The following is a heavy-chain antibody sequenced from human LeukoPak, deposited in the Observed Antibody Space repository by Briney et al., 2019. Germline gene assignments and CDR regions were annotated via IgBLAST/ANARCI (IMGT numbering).Heavy chain of an antibody. CDR3: ARSEFEAFDM. V-gene: IGHV3-21*01. Sequence: GWSLRLSCAASGFTFSSYAMSWVRQAPGKGLEWVSSINSNSNYASYADSVKGRFTISRDNAKNSLYLQMTSLRAEDTAAYYCARSEFEAFDMWGQGTMVTVSS. CDR2: INSNSNYA. CDR1: GFTFSSYA. D-gene: IGHD3-10*01. J-gene: IGHJ3*02.